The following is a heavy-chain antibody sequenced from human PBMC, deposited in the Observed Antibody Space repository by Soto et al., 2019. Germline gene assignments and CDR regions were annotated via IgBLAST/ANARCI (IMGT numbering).Heavy chain of an antibody. Sequence: GASVKVSCKASGYTFGGYYIHWVRQAPGQGLEWMGWINPNSGGTKYAQKFQGRVTMTRDTSISTNYMELSRLRSGDTAVYYCARGGNFVELLDYWGQGTQVTVSS. J-gene: IGHJ4*02. CDR2: INPNSGGT. CDR3: ARGGNFVELLDY. CDR1: GYTFGGYY. V-gene: IGHV1-2*02. D-gene: IGHD1-7*01.